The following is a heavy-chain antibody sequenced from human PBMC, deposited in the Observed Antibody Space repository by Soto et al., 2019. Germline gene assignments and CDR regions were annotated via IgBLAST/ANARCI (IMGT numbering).Heavy chain of an antibody. Sequence: QVQLVESGGGVVQPGRSLRLSCAVSGFNFSSYGMHWVRQAPDKGLEWVAVISYDGSNKYYADSVKGRFTISRDNSKNTLYLQMNSLRTEDTGVYYCAKDLASYGDHEAPLDPMDVWGQGTTVTVSS. CDR1: GFNFSSYG. CDR2: ISYDGSNK. V-gene: IGHV3-30*18. J-gene: IGHJ6*02. D-gene: IGHD4-17*01. CDR3: AKDLASYGDHEAPLDPMDV.